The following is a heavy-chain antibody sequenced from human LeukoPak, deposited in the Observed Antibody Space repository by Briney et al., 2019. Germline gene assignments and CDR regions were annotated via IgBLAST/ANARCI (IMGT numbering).Heavy chain of an antibody. CDR1: GGSIRSYY. D-gene: IGHD6-13*01. CDR2: IYDSGST. CDR3: AILLHPMGSSWYFDY. J-gene: IGHJ4*02. Sequence: SETLSLTCTVSGGSIRSYYWSWIRQPPGKGLEWIGYIYDSGSTNYNPSLKSRVTISVDTSMNHFSLRLSSVTAADTAVYYCAILLHPMGSSWYFDYWGQGILVTVSS. V-gene: IGHV4-59*08.